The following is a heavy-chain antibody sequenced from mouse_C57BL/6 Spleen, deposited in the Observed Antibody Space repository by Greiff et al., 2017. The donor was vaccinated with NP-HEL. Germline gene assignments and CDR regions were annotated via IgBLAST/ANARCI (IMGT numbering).Heavy chain of an antibody. J-gene: IGHJ2*01. CDR2: ISSGGDYI. CDR3: TRDLNLFGDY. Sequence: EVKLEESGAGLVKPGGSLKLSCAASGFTFSSYAMSWVRQTPEKRLEWVAYISSGGDYIYYADTVKGRFTISRDNARNDLYLQMSSLKSEDTTMYYCTRDLNLFGDYWGQGTTLTVSS. V-gene: IGHV5-9-1*02. D-gene: IGHD1-1*01. CDR1: GFTFSSYA.